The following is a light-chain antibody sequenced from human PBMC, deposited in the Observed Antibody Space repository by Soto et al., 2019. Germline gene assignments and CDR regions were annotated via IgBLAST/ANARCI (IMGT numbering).Light chain of an antibody. CDR3: PSYDSSLRISV. CDR1: SSNIGAGYD. V-gene: IGLV1-40*01. CDR2: GDI. Sequence: QSVLTQPPSVSGAPGQRVSISCTGTSSNIGAGYDVHWYQHLPGTAPKLLIFGDINRPSGGPDRFSGSKSGTSASLAITGLHAEDEADYYCPSYDSSLRISVFGGGTKVTVL. J-gene: IGLJ2*01.